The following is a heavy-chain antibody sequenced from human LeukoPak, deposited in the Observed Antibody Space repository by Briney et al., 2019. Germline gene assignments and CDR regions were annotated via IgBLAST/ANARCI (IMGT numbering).Heavy chain of an antibody. V-gene: IGHV1-3*01. CDR1: GYTFSTYI. CDR3: AREIDRDDYNRFFDY. J-gene: IGHJ4*02. CDR2: INAANGDT. Sequence: GAIVKVSCKASGYTFSTYIVHWVRQAPGQRLEWMGCINAANGDTKYSQKFQGRVTITRDTPASTAYVEMSSLRSEDTAVYFCAREIDRDDYNRFFDYWGQGTLVTVSS. D-gene: IGHD5-24*01.